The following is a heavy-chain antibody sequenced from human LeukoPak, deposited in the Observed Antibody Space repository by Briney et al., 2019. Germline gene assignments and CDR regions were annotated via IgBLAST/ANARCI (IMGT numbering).Heavy chain of an antibody. CDR1: GGSISSSSYY. D-gene: IGHD3-22*01. Sequence: PSETLSLTCTVSGGSISSSSYYWGWIRQPPGKGLEWIGSMYYTGNTYYNPSLKSRGTISADTSKKQFSLKISSVTAADTAVYYCARLVPDNYGGSGLWHYFPDFWGQGTLVTVSS. J-gene: IGHJ4*02. CDR3: ARLVPDNYGGSGLWHYFPDF. V-gene: IGHV4-39*01. CDR2: MYYTGNT.